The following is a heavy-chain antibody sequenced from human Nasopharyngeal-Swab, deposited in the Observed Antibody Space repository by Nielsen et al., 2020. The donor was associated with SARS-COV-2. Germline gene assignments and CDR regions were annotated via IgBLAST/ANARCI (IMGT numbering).Heavy chain of an antibody. Sequence: GESLKIPCAASGFTFSCLDMSWVRQAPGKGLEWVSSISSSGERTYYSDSLKGRFTISRDNSKNTLFLQMNSLRAEDTAVYYCAKDASISEAADEYLGQGALVTVSS. D-gene: IGHD6-25*01. CDR2: ISSSGERT. CDR3: AKDASISEAADEY. CDR1: GFTFSCLD. J-gene: IGHJ4*02. V-gene: IGHV3-23*01.